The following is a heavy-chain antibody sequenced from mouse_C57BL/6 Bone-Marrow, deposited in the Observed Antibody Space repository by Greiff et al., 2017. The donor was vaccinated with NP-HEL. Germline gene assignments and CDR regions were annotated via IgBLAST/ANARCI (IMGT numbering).Heavy chain of an antibody. V-gene: IGHV1-59*01. J-gene: IGHJ1*03. CDR2: IDPSDSYT. Sequence: VQLQQPGAELVRPGTSVKLSCKASGYTFTSYWMHWVKQRPGQGLEWIGVIDPSDSYTNYNQKFKGKATLTVDTSSSTAYMQLSSLTSEDSAVYYCATSLPFYYGSSYPYWYFDVWGTGTTVTVSS. D-gene: IGHD1-1*01. CDR3: ATSLPFYYGSSYPYWYFDV. CDR1: GYTFTSYW.